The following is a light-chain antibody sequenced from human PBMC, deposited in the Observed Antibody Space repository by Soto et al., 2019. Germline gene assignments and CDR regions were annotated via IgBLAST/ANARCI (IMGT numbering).Light chain of an antibody. V-gene: IGKV3-20*01. CDR2: GAS. CDR1: QSVSSNY. CDR3: QQYGKSRFI. Sequence: EIGLTQSPGTLSLSPGERATLSCRASQSVSSNYLAWYQQKPGQAPRLLIYGASSRATSIPDRFSGSGSGTDFTLTISRLEPEDFAVYYCQQYGKSRFIFGPGTKVDIK. J-gene: IGKJ3*01.